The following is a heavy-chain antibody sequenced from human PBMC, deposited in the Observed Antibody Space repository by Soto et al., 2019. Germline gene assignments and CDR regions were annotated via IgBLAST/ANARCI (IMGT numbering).Heavy chain of an antibody. Sequence: QVQLVQSGAEVKKPGASVKVSCKASGYTFTSYDINWGRQATGQGLEWMGWMNPNSGNTGYAQKFQGRVTMTRNTSISTAYMELSSLRSEDTAVYYCARGSVYSNLPYYYGMDVWGQGTTVTVSS. CDR1: GYTFTSYD. D-gene: IGHD4-4*01. V-gene: IGHV1-8*01. CDR3: ARGSVYSNLPYYYGMDV. CDR2: MNPNSGNT. J-gene: IGHJ6*02.